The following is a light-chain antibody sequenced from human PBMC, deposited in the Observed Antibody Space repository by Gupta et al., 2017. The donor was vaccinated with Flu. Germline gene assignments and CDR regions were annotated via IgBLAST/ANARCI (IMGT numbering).Light chain of an antibody. J-gene: IGKJ1*01. V-gene: IGKV1-5*03. Sequence: DIPLTQSPSTLSESVGDRVTIACRASQSIGNWLASYQQKPGKAPKLLIYKASNLASGVPSRFSGWGSGTEFSLTISSLQPDDFATYHCQQYNTDSRTFGQGTMVEI. CDR1: QSIGNW. CDR3: QQYNTDSRT. CDR2: KAS.